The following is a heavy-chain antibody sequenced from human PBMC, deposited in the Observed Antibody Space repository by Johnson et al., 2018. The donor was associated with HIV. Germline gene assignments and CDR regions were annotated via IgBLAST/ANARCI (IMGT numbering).Heavy chain of an antibody. Sequence: VQLVESGGGVVRPGGSLRLSCAAPGFTFHDYGMPWVRQAPGKGLEWVSGIHWNGGRTGYADSVQCRFTISRENARNSLYLQMNSLRAEDTALYYCARATWSDDAFDIWGQGTMVTVSS. V-gene: IGHV3-20*04. CDR2: IHWNGGRT. D-gene: IGHD2-8*01. J-gene: IGHJ3*02. CDR3: ARATWSDDAFDI. CDR1: GFTFHDYG.